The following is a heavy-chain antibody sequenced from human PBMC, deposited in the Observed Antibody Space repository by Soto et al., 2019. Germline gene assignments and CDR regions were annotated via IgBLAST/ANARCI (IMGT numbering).Heavy chain of an antibody. J-gene: IGHJ6*03. CDR1: GFSLTTSGEA. CDR2: IYWDDDK. V-gene: IGHV2-5*02. CDR3: AHIPGSGQLLYSYYYYMDV. D-gene: IGHD3-10*01. Sequence: QITLKESGPTLVKPTQTLTLTCTFSGFSLTTSGEAVGWIRQPPAKALEWLALIYWDDDKRSSPSLKSRLTTTKDTSKNQVVLTMTNMDPVDTATYYCAHIPGSGQLLYSYYYYMDVWGKGTTVTVSS.